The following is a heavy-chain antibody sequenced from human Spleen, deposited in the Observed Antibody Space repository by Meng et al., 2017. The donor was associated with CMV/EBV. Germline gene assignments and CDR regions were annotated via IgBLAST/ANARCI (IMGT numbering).Heavy chain of an antibody. V-gene: IGHV3-23*01. J-gene: IGHJ2*01. CDR1: GFSLRSYA. CDR3: AKRSVTTYWYFDL. D-gene: IGHD4-17*01. CDR2: MSVRGGST. Sequence: CAASGFSLRSYAMSWVRQAPGKGLEWVSGMSVRGGSTYYTDSVKGRFTISRDNSRNTLYLQMNSLRAEDTAVYYCAKRSVTTYWYFDLWGRGTLVTVSS.